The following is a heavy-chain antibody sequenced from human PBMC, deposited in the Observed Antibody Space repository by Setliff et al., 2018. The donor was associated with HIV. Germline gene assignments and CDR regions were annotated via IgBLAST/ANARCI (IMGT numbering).Heavy chain of an antibody. CDR3: ARGSYSSSWYGYYYYYGMDV. Sequence: GASVKVSCKASGYTFTSYDINWVRQATGQGLEWMGWMNPNSGNTGYAQKFQGRVTMTRNTSISTAYMELSSLRSEDTAVYYCARGSYSSSWYGYYYYYGMDVWGQGTTFTVSS. J-gene: IGHJ6*02. D-gene: IGHD6-13*01. CDR1: GYTFTSYD. CDR2: MNPNSGNT. V-gene: IGHV1-8*01.